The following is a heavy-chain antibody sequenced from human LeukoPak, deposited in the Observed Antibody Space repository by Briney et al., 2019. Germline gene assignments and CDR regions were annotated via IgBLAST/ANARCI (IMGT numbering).Heavy chain of an antibody. V-gene: IGHV3-23*01. D-gene: IGHD1-26*01. CDR1: GFTFSSYG. CDR3: AKKYSTGLDP. CDR2: ITGSGRST. J-gene: IGHJ5*02. Sequence: GVSLRLSCAASGFTFSSYGMTWVRQAPGKGLEWVSAITGSGRSTFYADSVKGRFTISRDNSRNTLYLQMNSLRADDTAVYYCAKKYSTGLDPWGQGTLVTVSS.